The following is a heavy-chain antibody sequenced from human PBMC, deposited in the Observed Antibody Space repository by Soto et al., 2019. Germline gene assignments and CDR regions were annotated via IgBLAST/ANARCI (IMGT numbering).Heavy chain of an antibody. CDR1: GGSISSYF. CDR3: ARARATIAAAAIFDY. J-gene: IGHJ4*02. D-gene: IGHD6-13*01. Sequence: PSETLSLTCNVSGGSISSYFWTWIRQPPGKGLEWIGFFYYRGSTNYNPSLKSRVSISADKSKNQFSLKLTSVTAADTAVYYCARARATIAAAAIFDYWGQGTLVTVSS. CDR2: FYYRGST. V-gene: IGHV4-59*12.